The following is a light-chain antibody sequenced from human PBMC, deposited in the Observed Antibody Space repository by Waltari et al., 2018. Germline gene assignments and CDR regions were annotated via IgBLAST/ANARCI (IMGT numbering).Light chain of an antibody. V-gene: IGKV4-1*01. Sequence: DIVITQSPDSLAVSLGERATITLHSSEILLSPSNNMNYLACYQQTPAQPPRLLIYLTSTRESGVPDRFSGSGSGTDFTLTISSLQSEDFAVYYCQQYINWPPLTFGGGTKVEIK. J-gene: IGKJ4*01. CDR3: QQYINWPPLT. CDR2: LTS. CDR1: EILLSPSNNMNY.